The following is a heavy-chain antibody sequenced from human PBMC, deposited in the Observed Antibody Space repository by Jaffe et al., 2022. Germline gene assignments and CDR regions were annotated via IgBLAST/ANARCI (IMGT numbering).Heavy chain of an antibody. J-gene: IGHJ4*02. CDR2: ISGSGGST. CDR1: GFTFSSYA. Sequence: EVQLLESGGGLVQPGGSLRLSCAASGFTFSSYAMSWVRQAPGKGLEWVSAISGSGGSTYYADSVKGRFTISRDNSKNTLYLQMNSLRAEDTAVYYCAKDGTYYYGSGSFPFDYWGQGTLVTVSS. CDR3: AKDGTYYYGSGSFPFDY. D-gene: IGHD3-10*01. V-gene: IGHV3-23*01.